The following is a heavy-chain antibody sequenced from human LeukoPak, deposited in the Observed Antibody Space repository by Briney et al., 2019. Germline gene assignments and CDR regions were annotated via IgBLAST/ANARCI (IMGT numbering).Heavy chain of an antibody. CDR2: IYYSGST. V-gene: IGHV4-59*06. D-gene: IGHD3-22*01. Sequence: SETLSLTCTVSGGSISSYYWSWIRQPPGKGLEWIGYIYYSGSTYYNPSLKSRVTISVDTSKNQFSLKLSSVTAADTAVHYCAREMYYYDSSGYQEMLYFDLWGRGTLVTVSS. CDR1: GGSISSYY. J-gene: IGHJ2*01. CDR3: AREMYYYDSSGYQEMLYFDL.